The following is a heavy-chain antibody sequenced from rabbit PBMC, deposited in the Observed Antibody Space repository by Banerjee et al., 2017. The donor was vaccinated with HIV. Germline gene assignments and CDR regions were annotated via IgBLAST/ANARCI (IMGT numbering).Heavy chain of an antibody. D-gene: IGHD5-1*01. CDR1: GFSFSVDA. CDR3: ARGGSYGSPL. Sequence: QSLEESGGDLVKPGASLTLTCTASGFSFSVDAMCWVRQAPGKGLEWIACIDAGSGITWYASWAKGRFTISKTSSTTVTLQMTSLTDADTATYFCARGGSYGSPLWGQGTLVTVS. CDR2: IDAGSGIT. J-gene: IGHJ3*01. V-gene: IGHV1S40*01.